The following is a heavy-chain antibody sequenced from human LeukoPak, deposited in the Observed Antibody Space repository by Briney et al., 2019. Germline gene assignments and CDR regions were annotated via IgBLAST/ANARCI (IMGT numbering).Heavy chain of an antibody. Sequence: SETLSLTCAVYGGSFSGYYWSWIRQPPGEGLEWIGEINHSGSTNYNPSLKSRVTISVDTSKNQFSLKLSSVTAADTAVYYCARATVVTGLVYWGQGTLVTVSS. CDR2: INHSGST. CDR3: ARATVVTGLVY. J-gene: IGHJ4*02. D-gene: IGHD4-23*01. CDR1: GGSFSGYY. V-gene: IGHV4-34*01.